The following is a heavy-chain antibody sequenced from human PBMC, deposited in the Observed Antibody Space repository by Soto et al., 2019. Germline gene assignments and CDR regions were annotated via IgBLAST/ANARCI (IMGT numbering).Heavy chain of an antibody. CDR2: INYSGST. CDR1: GGSFSGYY. D-gene: IGHD6-6*01. CDR3: ARKPYSSSSRGVRGGYNWFDP. V-gene: IGHV4-34*01. Sequence: NPSETLSLTCAVYGGSFSGYYWSWIRQPPGKGLECIGEINYSGSTNYNPSLKSRVTISVDTSKNQFSLKLSSVTAADTAVYYCARKPYSSSSRGVRGGYNWFDPWGQGALVTVSS. J-gene: IGHJ5*02.